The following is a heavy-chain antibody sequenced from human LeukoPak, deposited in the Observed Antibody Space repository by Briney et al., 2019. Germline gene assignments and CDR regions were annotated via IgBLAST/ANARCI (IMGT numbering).Heavy chain of an antibody. V-gene: IGHV1-69*13. D-gene: IGHD4-23*01. J-gene: IGHJ3*02. CDR2: IIPIFGTA. CDR3: ARGRTAGGAFDI. Sequence: SVKVSCKASGGTFRSYAISWVRQAPGQGLEWMGGIIPIFGTANYAQKFQGRVTITADESTSTAYMELSSLRSEDTAVYYCARGRTAGGAFDIWGQGTMVTVSS. CDR1: GGTFRSYA.